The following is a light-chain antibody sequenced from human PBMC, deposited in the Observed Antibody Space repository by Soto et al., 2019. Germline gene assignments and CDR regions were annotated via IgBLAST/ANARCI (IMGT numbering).Light chain of an antibody. CDR2: DVN. CDR3: CSYAGSYTYV. Sequence: QSALTQPRSVSGSPGQSVTISCTGTSSDVGGYNDVSWYQQHPGKAPKLMIYDVNKRPSGVPDRFSGSKSGNTASLTISGLQAEDEADYYCCSYAGSYTYVFGTGTQVTVL. V-gene: IGLV2-11*01. CDR1: SSDVGGYND. J-gene: IGLJ1*01.